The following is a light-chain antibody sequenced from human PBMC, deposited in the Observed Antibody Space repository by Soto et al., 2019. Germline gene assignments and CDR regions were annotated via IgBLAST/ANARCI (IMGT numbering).Light chain of an antibody. CDR3: QQSYCTLRT. CDR2: AAS. J-gene: IGKJ1*01. V-gene: IGKV1-39*01. CDR1: QSISSC. Sequence: DIPLTQSPSSLSASVGDRVTITCRASQSISSCLSWNQQKPGKASKLLIHAASSFQSRVPSRFSGSVSVTGFTLANSTVQPEDFANYYCQQSYCTLRTFGQGIKVEIK.